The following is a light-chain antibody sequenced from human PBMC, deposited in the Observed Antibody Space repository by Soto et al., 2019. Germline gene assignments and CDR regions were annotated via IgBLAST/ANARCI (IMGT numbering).Light chain of an antibody. Sequence: EIVLTQSPGTLSLSPGERATLSCRASQSVSSSYLAWYQQKPGQAPRLLIYGASSRATGIPDRFSGSGSGTYFTLIISRLEPEDFAVYYCQQYGSSPPVTSGGGTKVEIK. V-gene: IGKV3-20*01. CDR3: QQYGSSPPVT. CDR2: GAS. J-gene: IGKJ4*01. CDR1: QSVSSSY.